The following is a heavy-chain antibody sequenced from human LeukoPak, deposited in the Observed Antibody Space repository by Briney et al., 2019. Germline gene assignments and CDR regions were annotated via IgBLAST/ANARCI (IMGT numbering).Heavy chain of an antibody. V-gene: IGHV3-48*04. D-gene: IGHD6-19*01. CDR2: ISSSSSTI. Sequence: GGSLRLSCAASGFTFSSYSMNWVRQAPGKGLEWVSYISSSSSTIYYADSVKGRFTISRDNAKNTLYLQMNSLRAEDTAVYYCARDMRMRAAVAGEWDLDYWGQGTLVTVSS. J-gene: IGHJ4*02. CDR1: GFTFSSYS. CDR3: ARDMRMRAAVAGEWDLDY.